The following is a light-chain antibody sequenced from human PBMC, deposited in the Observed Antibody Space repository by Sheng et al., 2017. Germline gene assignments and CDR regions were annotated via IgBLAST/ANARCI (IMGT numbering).Light chain of an antibody. CDR3: QQYDKLPLT. J-gene: IGKJ4*01. CDR2: GAS. CDR1: QDISDY. V-gene: IGKV1-33*01. Sequence: DIQMTQSPSSLSASVGDRVTITCQASQDISDYLSWYHQEPGKAPKFLIYGASNVETGVPSRFSGSGSGTDFTFTITSLQPEDVGIYYCQQYDKLPLTFGGGT.